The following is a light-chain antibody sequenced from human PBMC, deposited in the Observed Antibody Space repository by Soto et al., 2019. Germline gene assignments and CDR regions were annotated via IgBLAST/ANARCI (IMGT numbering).Light chain of an antibody. V-gene: IGKV3-20*01. CDR3: QQYCTSPLT. CDR2: GAS. Sequence: EIVLTQSPGTLSLSPGERATLSCRASQSVSSSYLAWYQQKPGQAPRLLIYGASSRATGIPDTFSGSGSGTDFTLNISRLEHEDFAVYYCQQYCTSPLTVGGGPKVEIK. J-gene: IGKJ4*01. CDR1: QSVSSSY.